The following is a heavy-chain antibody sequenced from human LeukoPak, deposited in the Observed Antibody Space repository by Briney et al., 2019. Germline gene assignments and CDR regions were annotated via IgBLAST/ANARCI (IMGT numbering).Heavy chain of an antibody. CDR3: ATTNSGYDSFDY. V-gene: IGHV3-11*03. CDR1: GFTFSDYY. D-gene: IGHD5-12*01. Sequence: GGSLTLSCAASGFTFSDYYMSWIRQAPGKGLEWVSYISDGTSYTNYAAAVKGRFTISRDNAKNSLFLHMNSLRAEDTAVYYCATTNSGYDSFDYWGQGTLFTVSS. J-gene: IGHJ4*02. CDR2: ISDGTSYT.